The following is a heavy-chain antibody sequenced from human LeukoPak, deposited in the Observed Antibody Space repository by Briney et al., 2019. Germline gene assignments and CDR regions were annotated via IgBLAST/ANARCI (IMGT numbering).Heavy chain of an antibody. CDR3: ASHGPTDLWSGYQFDS. Sequence: PSETLSLTCTVSGDSISDINHYWGWIRQPPGKELEWIGNIYYTGRTFYNPSLKSRVTISRDTSKNQFSLKLSSLTTADTAVYYCASHGPTDLWSGYQFDSWGQGTLITVSS. D-gene: IGHD3-3*01. CDR1: GDSISDINHY. J-gene: IGHJ4*02. V-gene: IGHV4-39*01. CDR2: IYYTGRT.